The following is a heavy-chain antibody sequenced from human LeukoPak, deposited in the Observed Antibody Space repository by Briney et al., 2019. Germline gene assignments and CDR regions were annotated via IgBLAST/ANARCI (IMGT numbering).Heavy chain of an antibody. D-gene: IGHD6-19*01. J-gene: IGHJ5*02. V-gene: IGHV3-30-3*01. CDR2: ISYDGSNK. Sequence: SGRSLRLSCAASGFTFSSYAMHWVRQAPGKGLEWVAVISYDGSNKYYADSVKGRFTISRDNSKNTLYLQMNSLRAEDTAVYYCAKDAVAAHNWFDPWGQGTLVTVSS. CDR3: AKDAVAAHNWFDP. CDR1: GFTFSSYA.